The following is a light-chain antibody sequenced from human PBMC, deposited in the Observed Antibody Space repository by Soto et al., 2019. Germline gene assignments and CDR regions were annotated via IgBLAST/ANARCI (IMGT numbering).Light chain of an antibody. CDR2: KAS. CDR3: QQYNNWPQWT. CDR1: QSISRW. V-gene: IGKV1-5*03. J-gene: IGKJ1*01. Sequence: DIQMTQSPSTLSASVRERVTITCRASQSISRWLAWYQQKPGKAPKLLMYKASTLESGVPSRFSGSRSGTEFTLTISSLQPDDFAVYYCQQYNNWPQWTFGQGTKVEIK.